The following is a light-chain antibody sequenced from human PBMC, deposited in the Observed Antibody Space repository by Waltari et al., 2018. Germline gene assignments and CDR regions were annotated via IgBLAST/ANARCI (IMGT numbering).Light chain of an antibody. Sequence: EQQKPSQTPLLVIYQDTRRPSGIPGRVAGAKSANAAALTGSGTQAMDEADYYCQALGTGAGVFGGGTKLTVL. CDR3: QALGTGAGV. V-gene: IGLV3-1*01. CDR2: QDT. J-gene: IGLJ3*02.